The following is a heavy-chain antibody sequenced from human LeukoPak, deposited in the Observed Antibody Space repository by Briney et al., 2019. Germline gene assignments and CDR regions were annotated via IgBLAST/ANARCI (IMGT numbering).Heavy chain of an antibody. Sequence: GGSLRLSCAASGFSFSTYTMNWVRQAPGKGLEWVSSISHSSSYIYYGDSVKGRFTISRDNAKNSVYLQMNSLRAEDTAVYYCARWEPPFDYWGQGTLVTVSS. V-gene: IGHV3-21*01. J-gene: IGHJ4*02. CDR1: GFSFSTYT. CDR2: ISHSSSYI. CDR3: ARWEPPFDY. D-gene: IGHD1-26*01.